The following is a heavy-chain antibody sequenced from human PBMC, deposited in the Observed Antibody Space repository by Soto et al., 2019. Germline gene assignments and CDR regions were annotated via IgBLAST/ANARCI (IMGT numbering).Heavy chain of an antibody. CDR2: ISSTTHYI. J-gene: IGHJ2*01. V-gene: IGHV3-21*06. D-gene: IGHD3-22*01. CDR3: ARDRYSYDSRAYQGVDWYFDL. Sequence: GGSLRLSCAASGFTFTRYSMNWVRQAPGKGLEWVSSISSTTHYIYYADSMRGRFTISRDNAKNAVYLEMNSLRAEDTAVHYCARDRYSYDSRAYQGVDWYFDLWGRGTLVTVSS. CDR1: GFTFTRYS.